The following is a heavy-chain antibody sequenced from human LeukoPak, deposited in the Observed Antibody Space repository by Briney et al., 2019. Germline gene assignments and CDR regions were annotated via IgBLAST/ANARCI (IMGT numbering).Heavy chain of an antibody. CDR3: ARDVARISDY. D-gene: IGHD2-15*01. CDR1: GFTFSRYT. V-gene: IGHV3-21*01. J-gene: IGHJ4*02. CDR2: ISSNGYYV. Sequence: GGSLRLSCAPSGFTFSRYTMNWVRKAPGKGLEWVSSISSNGYYVYQADSVKGRFTISRDNAKNSLYLQMNSLRAEDTAVYYCARDVARISDYWGQGALVTVSS.